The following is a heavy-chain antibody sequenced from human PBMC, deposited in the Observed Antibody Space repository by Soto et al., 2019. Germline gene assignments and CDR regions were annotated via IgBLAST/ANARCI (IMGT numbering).Heavy chain of an antibody. CDR3: ARHHDS. V-gene: IGHV4-59*08. Sequence: QVQLQESGPGLVKPSESLSLTYTVSGGSISSYYWSWIRQPPGKGLEWIGYIYYSGSTNYNPSLKCRVTISVDTSKNQFSLKLSSVTAADPAVYYCARHHDSWGQGTLVTVSS. J-gene: IGHJ4*02. CDR1: GGSISSYY. CDR2: IYYSGST.